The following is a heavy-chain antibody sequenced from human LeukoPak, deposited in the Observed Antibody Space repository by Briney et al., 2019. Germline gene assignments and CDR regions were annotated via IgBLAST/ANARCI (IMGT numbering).Heavy chain of an antibody. CDR1: GVSINTYS. Sequence: SSETLSLTCTVSGVSINTYSWSWVRQPPGKGLEWIGYMSYTGSTSYNPSLRSRVTISVDKSKNQFSLKLTSVTAADTAVYFCATDGYFEVWGRGTLVTVSS. J-gene: IGHJ2*01. CDR2: MSYTGST. CDR3: ATDGYFEV. V-gene: IGHV4-59*01.